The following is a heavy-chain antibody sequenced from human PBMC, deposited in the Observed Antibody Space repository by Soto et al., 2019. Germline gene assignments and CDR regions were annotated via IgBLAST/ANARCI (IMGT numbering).Heavy chain of an antibody. CDR3: ARGPGHIYIDY. CDR2: IIPIFGTA. Sequence: QVQLVQSGAEVKKPGSSVKVSCKASGGTFSNSAISWVRQAPGQGLEWMGGIIPIFGTANYAQKFQGRVTITADESTSTAYMELRSRRSEDTAVYYCARGPGHIYIDYWGQGTLVTVSS. V-gene: IGHV1-69*12. CDR1: GGTFSNSA. D-gene: IGHD2-21*01. J-gene: IGHJ4*02.